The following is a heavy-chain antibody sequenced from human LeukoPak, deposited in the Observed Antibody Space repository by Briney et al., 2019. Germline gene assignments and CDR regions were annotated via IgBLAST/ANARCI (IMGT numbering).Heavy chain of an antibody. V-gene: IGHV3-7*03. J-gene: IGHJ4*02. CDR2: IKQGGSEK. CDR3: ARGQQLVF. D-gene: IGHD6-13*01. Sequence: GGSLRLSCEASGFTFSTYWMSWVRQAPGKGLEWVANIKQGGSEKNYVHSVKGRFTISRDNAKNSLYLQMNSLRAEDTAVYYCARGQQLVFWGQGTLVTVSS. CDR1: GFTFSTYW.